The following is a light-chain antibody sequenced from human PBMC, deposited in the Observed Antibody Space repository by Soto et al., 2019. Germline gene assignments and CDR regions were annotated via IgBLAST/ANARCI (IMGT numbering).Light chain of an antibody. CDR3: QQYDNLLALT. CDR1: QTINNK. J-gene: IGKJ4*01. CDR2: DGS. Sequence: DIQMTQSPSTLSASVGDRVTITCRASQTINNKLAWYQKKPGKAPKLLIYDGSNLETGVPSRFRGSGSGTHFSLTITSLQPEDVATYYCQQYDNLLALTFGGGTKVQIK. V-gene: IGKV1-33*01.